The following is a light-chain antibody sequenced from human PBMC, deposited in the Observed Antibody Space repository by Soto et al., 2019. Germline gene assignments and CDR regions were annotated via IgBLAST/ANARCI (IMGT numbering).Light chain of an antibody. CDR2: GAS. CDR1: QSVSSSY. J-gene: IGKJ4*01. CDR3: QQYTDWPWGT. V-gene: IGKV3D-20*02. Sequence: EIVLTQSPATLSLSPGERATLSCRASQSVSSSYLAWYQQKPGQAPRLLIYGASSRATGIPDRFSGSGSGTEFTLTISSLQPEDFAVYYCQQYTDWPWGTFGGGTKVDIK.